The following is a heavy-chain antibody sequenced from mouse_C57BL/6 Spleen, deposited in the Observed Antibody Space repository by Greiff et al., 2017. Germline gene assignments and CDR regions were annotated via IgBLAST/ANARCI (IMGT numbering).Heavy chain of an antibody. CDR1: GYTFTDYN. D-gene: IGHD2-3*01. CDR3: ARWGYDIYAMDY. CDR2: INPNNGGT. V-gene: IGHV1-18*01. Sequence: EVQLQQSGPELVKPGASVKIPCKASGYTFTDYNMDWVKQSHGRSLEWIGDINPNNGGTIYNQKFKGKATLTVDKSSSTAYMELRSLTSEDTAVDYCARWGYDIYAMDYWGQGTSVTVSS. J-gene: IGHJ4*01.